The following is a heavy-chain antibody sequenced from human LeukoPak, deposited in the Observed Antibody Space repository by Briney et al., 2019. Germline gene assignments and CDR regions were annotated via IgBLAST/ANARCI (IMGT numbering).Heavy chain of an antibody. Sequence: ASVKVSCKASGGTFSSYAISWVRQAPGQGLEWMGGIIPIFGTANYAQKFQGRVTITADESTSTAYMELSSLRSEDTAVYYCARAYSSSSGGDYWGQGTLVTVSS. V-gene: IGHV1-69*01. CDR3: ARAYSSSSGGDY. CDR1: GGTFSSYA. J-gene: IGHJ4*02. CDR2: IIPIFGTA. D-gene: IGHD6-6*01.